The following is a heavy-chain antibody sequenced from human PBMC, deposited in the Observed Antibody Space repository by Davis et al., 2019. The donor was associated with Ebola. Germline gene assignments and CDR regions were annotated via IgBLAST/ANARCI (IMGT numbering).Heavy chain of an antibody. CDR3: AKVGGGYQGG. V-gene: IGHV3-30*02. J-gene: IGHJ4*02. CDR2: IRYDGSNK. D-gene: IGHD3-16*02. Sequence: GESLKISCAASGFTFSSYGMHWVRQAPGKGLEWVAFIRYDGSNKYYADSVKGRFTISRDNSKNTLYLQMNSLRAEDTAVYYCAKVGGGYQGGWGQGTLVTVSS. CDR1: GFTFSSYG.